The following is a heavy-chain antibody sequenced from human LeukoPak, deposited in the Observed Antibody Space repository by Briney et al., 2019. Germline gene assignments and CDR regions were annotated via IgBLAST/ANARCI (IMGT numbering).Heavy chain of an antibody. D-gene: IGHD3-10*01. CDR2: IYYSGST. J-gene: IGHJ4*02. CDR1: GGSISSGGYY. Sequence: SETLSLTCTVSGGSISSGGYYWSWIRQHPGKGLEWIGYIYYSGSTNYNPSLKSRVTISVDTSKNQFSLKLSSVTAADTAVYYGARHRSLGFGELLPYDYWGQGTLVTVSS. CDR3: ARHRSLGFGELLPYDY. V-gene: IGHV4-61*08.